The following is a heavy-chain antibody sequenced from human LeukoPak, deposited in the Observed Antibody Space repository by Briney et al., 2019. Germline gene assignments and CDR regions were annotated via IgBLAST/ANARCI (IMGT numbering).Heavy chain of an antibody. Sequence: SETLSLTCTVSGGSVSSYYWTWIRQPPGKGLEWIGYIYYTGGTNYNPSLNSRVTISVDTSKNQFSLKLSSVTAADTAVYYCARDGYGPLDYWGQGTLVTVSS. CDR1: GGSVSSYY. CDR3: ARDGYGPLDY. D-gene: IGHD4-17*01. J-gene: IGHJ4*02. CDR2: IYYTGGT. V-gene: IGHV4-59*02.